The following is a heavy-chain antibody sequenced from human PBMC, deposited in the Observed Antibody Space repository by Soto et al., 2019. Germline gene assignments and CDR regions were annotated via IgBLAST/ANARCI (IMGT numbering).Heavy chain of an antibody. D-gene: IGHD2-21*02. Sequence: QVQLVQSGAEVKKPGSSVKVSCKASGGTFSSYVISWVRQAPGQGLEWLGGIIPLFGTANYAQKFQGRVTISADELMSTAYMELSRLRSEDTAVYYCARSCGGDCYWRWFDPWGQGTLVTVSS. V-gene: IGHV1-69*12. CDR1: GGTFSSYV. J-gene: IGHJ5*02. CDR3: ARSCGGDCYWRWFDP. CDR2: IIPLFGTA.